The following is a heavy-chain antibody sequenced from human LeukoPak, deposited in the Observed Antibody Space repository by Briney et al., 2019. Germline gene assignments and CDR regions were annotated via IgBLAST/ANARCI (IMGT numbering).Heavy chain of an antibody. CDR1: GYTFVSYG. V-gene: IGHV1-2*04. D-gene: IGHD1-26*01. CDR3: ARRGRSHYDY. Sequence: GASVKVSCKASGYTFVSYGITWVRQAPGQGLEWMGWINPNSGGTNYAQKFQGWVTMTRDTSISTAYMELSRLRSDDTAVYYCARRGRSHYDYWGQGTLVTVSS. CDR2: INPNSGGT. J-gene: IGHJ4*02.